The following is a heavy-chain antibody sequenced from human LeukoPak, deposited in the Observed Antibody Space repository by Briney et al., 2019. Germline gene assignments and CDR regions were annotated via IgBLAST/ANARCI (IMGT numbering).Heavy chain of an antibody. J-gene: IGHJ5*02. CDR3: ARVGYSYGYDCFDP. Sequence: GSSVKISCQASGGTFSSYAISWVRQAPGQGLEWMGGIIPIFGTANYAQKFQGRVTITADESTSTAYMELSTVRSEETAVYYCARVGYSYGYDCFDPWGQGTLVTVSS. CDR1: GGTFSSYA. V-gene: IGHV1-69*01. CDR2: IIPIFGTA. D-gene: IGHD5-18*01.